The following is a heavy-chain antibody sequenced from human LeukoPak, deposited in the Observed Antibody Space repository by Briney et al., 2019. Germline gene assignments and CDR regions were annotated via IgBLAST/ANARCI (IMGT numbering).Heavy chain of an antibody. J-gene: IGHJ3*02. Sequence: GGSLRLSCAASGFTFSSYAMSRVRQAPGKGLEWVSAISGSGGSTYYADSVKGRFTISRDNSKNTLYLQMNSLRAEDTAVYYCAKDILGGYHFGYAFDIWGQGTMVTVSS. CDR3: AKDILGGYHFGYAFDI. CDR2: ISGSGGST. CDR1: GFTFSSYA. D-gene: IGHD5-12*01. V-gene: IGHV3-23*01.